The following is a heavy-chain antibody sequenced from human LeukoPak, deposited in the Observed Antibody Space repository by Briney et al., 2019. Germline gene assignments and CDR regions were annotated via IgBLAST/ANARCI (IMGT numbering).Heavy chain of an antibody. CDR3: ARYTGRFDY. CDR1: GFTLSSYW. Sequence: GGSLRLSCAASGFTLSSYWMSWVRQAPGKGREWVANIKQDGSEKYYVDSVKGRFTISRDNAKNSLYLQMNSLRAEDTAVYYCARYTGRFDYWGQGTLVTVSS. CDR2: IKQDGSEK. J-gene: IGHJ4*02. D-gene: IGHD2-2*02. V-gene: IGHV3-7*01.